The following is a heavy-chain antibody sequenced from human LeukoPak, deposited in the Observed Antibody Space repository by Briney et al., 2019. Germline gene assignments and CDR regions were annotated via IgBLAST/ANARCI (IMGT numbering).Heavy chain of an antibody. CDR2: IRSGATT. D-gene: IGHD3-3*01. V-gene: IGHV3-11*04. Sequence: GGSLRLSCEASGFSFSDYYMSWIRQPPGKGLEWIAYIRSGATTNADSVKGRFTISRDDAKNSLFLQMNSLRAEDTAVYYCARVSSDYDFWSGYPTHFDYWGQGTLVTVSS. J-gene: IGHJ4*02. CDR3: ARVSSDYDFWSGYPTHFDY. CDR1: GFSFSDYY.